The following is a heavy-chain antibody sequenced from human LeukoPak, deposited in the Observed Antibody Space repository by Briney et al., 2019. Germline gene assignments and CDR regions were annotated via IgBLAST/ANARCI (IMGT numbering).Heavy chain of an antibody. CDR3: ARGPLRVYELSNWFDP. V-gene: IGHV1-2*02. J-gene: IGHJ5*02. Sequence: ASVKVSCKASGYTFTGYYMHWVRQAPGQGLEWMGWINPNSGGTNYAQKFQGRVTMTRDTSISTAYMELRSLRSDDTAVYYCARGPLRVYELSNWFDPWGQGTLVTVSS. CDR2: INPNSGGT. D-gene: IGHD5/OR15-5a*01. CDR1: GYTFTGYY.